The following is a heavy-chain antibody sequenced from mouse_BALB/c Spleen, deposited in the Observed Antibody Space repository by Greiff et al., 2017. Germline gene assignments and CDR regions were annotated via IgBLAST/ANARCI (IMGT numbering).Heavy chain of an antibody. CDR2: ISSGGSYT. Sequence: EVHLVESGGGLVKPGGSLKLSCAASGFTFSSYAMSWVRQTPEKRLEWVATISSGGSYTYYPDSVKGRFTISRDNAKNTLYLQMSSLRSEDTAMYYCASLTTATDYWGEGTTLTVSS. CDR1: GFTFSSYA. V-gene: IGHV5-9-3*01. CDR3: ASLTTATDY. J-gene: IGHJ2*01. D-gene: IGHD1-2*01.